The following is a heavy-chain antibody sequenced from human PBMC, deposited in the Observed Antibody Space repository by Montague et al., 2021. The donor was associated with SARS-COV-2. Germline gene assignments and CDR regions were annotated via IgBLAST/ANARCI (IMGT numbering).Heavy chain of an antibody. J-gene: IGHJ6*02. CDR1: GGSIDSFY. CDR3: ARGGYYDNTGYYSDYYYNMDV. Sequence: SETLSLTSTLAGGSIDSFYWSWIRRPPGKGLEWIGCIFHSGRTYYNPSLKSRVSMSVDTSKNQVSLRLSSLTAADTAVYYCARGGYYDNTGYYSDYYYNMDVWGQGTTVTVSS. V-gene: IGHV4-59*01. CDR2: IFHSGRT. D-gene: IGHD3-22*01.